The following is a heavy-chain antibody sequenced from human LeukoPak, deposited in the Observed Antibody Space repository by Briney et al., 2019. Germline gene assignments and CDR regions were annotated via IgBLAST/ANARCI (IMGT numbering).Heavy chain of an antibody. CDR1: GFTFSSYW. D-gene: IGHD2-15*01. CDR2: IKQDGSEK. V-gene: IGHV3-7*03. Sequence: PGGSLRLSCAASGFTFSSYWMSWVRQAPGKGLEWVANIKQDGSEKYYVDSVKGRFTISRDNAKNSLYLQMNSLRAEDTAVYYCAREYCSGGSCVDYWGQGTLVTVSS. CDR3: AREYCSGGSCVDY. J-gene: IGHJ4*02.